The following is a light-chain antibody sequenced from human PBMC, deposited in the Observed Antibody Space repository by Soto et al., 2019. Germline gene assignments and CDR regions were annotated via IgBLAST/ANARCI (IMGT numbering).Light chain of an antibody. Sequence: QSVLTQPASVSGSPGQSITVSCTGTSNDVGAYNYVSWYQQHPGTAPKLMIYDVSNRPSGVSNRFSGSKSGNTASLTISGLQAEDEADYYCTSYTSSTTYVFGTGTTVTVL. CDR2: DVS. CDR3: TSYTSSTTYV. V-gene: IGLV2-14*03. J-gene: IGLJ1*01. CDR1: SNDVGAYNY.